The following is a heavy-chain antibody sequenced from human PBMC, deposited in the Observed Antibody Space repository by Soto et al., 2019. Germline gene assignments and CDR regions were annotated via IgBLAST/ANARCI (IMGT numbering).Heavy chain of an antibody. D-gene: IGHD3-16*01. V-gene: IGHV3-23*01. CDR2: ISGSGRTT. Sequence: EVQLLESGGGLVQPGGSLRLSCAASGFTFGSYAMNWLRQAPGRGLECVSFISGSGRTTYYADSVKGRFPVSRDNSKNTLYLQMNSLRAEDTALYYCAKFRGPSYSYYSMDVWGKGTTVTVSS. CDR1: GFTFGSYA. CDR3: AKFRGPSYSYYSMDV. J-gene: IGHJ6*03.